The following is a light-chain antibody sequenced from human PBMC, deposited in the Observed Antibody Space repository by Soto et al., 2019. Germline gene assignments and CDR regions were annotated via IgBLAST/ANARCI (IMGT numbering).Light chain of an antibody. Sequence: DIVMTQSPDSLAVSLGERATINCKSSQSIVYTSNNRNYLAWYQQKPGQPPKLLISWASTRESGVPDRFSGSGSGTHFTLTISSLQAEDVAAYFGQQYYSTPYTFGQGTKLEI. CDR3: QQYYSTPYT. V-gene: IGKV4-1*01. CDR1: QSIVYTSNNRNY. CDR2: WAS. J-gene: IGKJ2*01.